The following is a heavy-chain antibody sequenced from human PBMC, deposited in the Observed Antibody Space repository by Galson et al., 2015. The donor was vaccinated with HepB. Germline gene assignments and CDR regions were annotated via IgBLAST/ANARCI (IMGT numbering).Heavy chain of an antibody. Sequence: SLRLSCAASGFTFSAYWMHWVRQRPGKGLVWVARIRGDGTETDYADSVRGRFTISRDNAKNTLYLQMNSLRAEDSAVYYCARNYVGAATTHFDGWGQGILVTVSS. J-gene: IGHJ4*02. V-gene: IGHV3-74*01. CDR2: IRGDGTET. CDR3: ARNYVGAATTHFDG. CDR1: GFTFSAYW. D-gene: IGHD1-26*01.